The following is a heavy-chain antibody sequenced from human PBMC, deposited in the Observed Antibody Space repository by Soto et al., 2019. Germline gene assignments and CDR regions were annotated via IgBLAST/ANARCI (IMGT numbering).Heavy chain of an antibody. V-gene: IGHV6-1*01. CDR1: GDSVSSNTAA. Sequence: QVQLQQSGPGLVKPSQTLALTCAISGDSVSSNTAAWNWIRQSPSRGLEWLGRTYYRSKWYNDYALSLXXRXSXXVDTSKNQCSLQMRSVTPDDTAVYFCARDRGGLGYWGQGILVTVSS. CDR2: TYYRSKWYN. CDR3: ARDRGGLGY. D-gene: IGHD3-16*01. J-gene: IGHJ4*02.